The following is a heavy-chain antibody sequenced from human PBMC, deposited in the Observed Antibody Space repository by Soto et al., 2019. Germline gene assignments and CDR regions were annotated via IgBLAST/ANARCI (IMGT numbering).Heavy chain of an antibody. CDR3: ARVPSSISMTYYFDY. J-gene: IGHJ4*02. CDR2: INHSGST. CDR1: GGSFSGYY. V-gene: IGHV4-34*01. D-gene: IGHD6-6*01. Sequence: ASETLSLTCAVYGGSFSGYYWSWIRQPPGKGLEWIGEINHSGSTNYNPSLKSRVTISVDTSKNQFSLKLSSVTAADTAVYYCARVPSSISMTYYFDYWGQGTLVTVSS.